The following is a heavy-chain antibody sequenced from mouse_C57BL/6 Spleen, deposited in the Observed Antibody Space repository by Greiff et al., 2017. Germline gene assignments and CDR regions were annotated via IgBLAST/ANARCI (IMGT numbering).Heavy chain of an antibody. CDR2: IWTGGGT. Sequence: VQLVESGPGLVAPSQSLSITCTVSGFSLTSYAISWVRQPPGKGLEWLGVIWTGGGTNYNSALKSRLSISKDNSKSQVFLKMNSLQTDDTARYYCARISYDYDVYAMDYWGQGTSVTVSS. CDR3: ARISYDYDVYAMDY. V-gene: IGHV2-9-1*01. CDR1: GFSLTSYA. J-gene: IGHJ4*01. D-gene: IGHD2-4*01.